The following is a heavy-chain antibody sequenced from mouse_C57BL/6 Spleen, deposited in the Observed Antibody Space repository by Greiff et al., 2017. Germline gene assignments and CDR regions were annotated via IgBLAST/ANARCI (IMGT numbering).Heavy chain of an antibody. D-gene: IGHD1-1*01. J-gene: IGHJ1*03. V-gene: IGHV1-82*01. Sequence: VQLQQSGPELVKPGASVKISCKASGYAFSSSWMNWVKQRPGQGLEWIGRIYPGDGGTNYNGKFKGKATLTADKSSSTAYMQLSSLTSVDSAVYVCDSSALDYGSPSWYFDVWGTGTTVTVSS. CDR2: IYPGDGGT. CDR3: DSSALDYGSPSWYFDV. CDR1: GYAFSSSW.